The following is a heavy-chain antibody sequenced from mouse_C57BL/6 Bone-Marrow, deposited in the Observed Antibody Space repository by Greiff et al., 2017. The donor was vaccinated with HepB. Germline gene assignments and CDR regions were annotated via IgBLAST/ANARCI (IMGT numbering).Heavy chain of an antibody. D-gene: IGHD1-1*01. CDR2: IWRGGST. V-gene: IGHV2-5*01. CDR1: GFSLTSYG. Sequence: VMLVESGPGLVQPSQSLSITCTVSGFSLTSYGVHWVRQSPGKGLEWLGVIWRGGSTDYNAAFMSRLSITKDNSKSQVFFKMNSLQADDTAIYYCAKNLFYGSSYVGFAYWGQGTLVTVSA. J-gene: IGHJ3*01. CDR3: AKNLFYGSSYVGFAY.